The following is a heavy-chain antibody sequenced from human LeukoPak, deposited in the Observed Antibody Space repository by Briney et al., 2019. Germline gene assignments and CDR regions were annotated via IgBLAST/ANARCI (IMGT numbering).Heavy chain of an antibody. CDR3: AKEGTGIHFDY. CDR1: GFTFSSIA. Sequence: GGSLRLSCAASGFTFSSIAIHWVRQAPGKGLERVAEISYDGGNTYYADSVKGRFTISRDNSKNTLYLQMNRLRAEDTTVYYCAKEGTGIHFDYWGQGTLVTVSS. V-gene: IGHV3-30-3*01. D-gene: IGHD1-1*01. J-gene: IGHJ4*02. CDR2: ISYDGGNT.